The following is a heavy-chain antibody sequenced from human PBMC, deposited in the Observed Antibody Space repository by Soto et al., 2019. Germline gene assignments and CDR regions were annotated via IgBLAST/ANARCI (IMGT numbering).Heavy chain of an antibody. V-gene: IGHV4-31*03. CDR2: IYYSGST. J-gene: IGHJ5*02. CDR1: GGSISSGGYY. D-gene: IGHD3-9*01. Sequence: SETLSLTCTVSGGSISSGGYYWSWIRQHPGKGLEWIGYIYYSGSTYYNPSLKSRVTISVDTSKNQFSLKLSSVTAADTAVYYCARVAGYRPYNWFDPWGQGTLVTVSS. CDR3: ARVAGYRPYNWFDP.